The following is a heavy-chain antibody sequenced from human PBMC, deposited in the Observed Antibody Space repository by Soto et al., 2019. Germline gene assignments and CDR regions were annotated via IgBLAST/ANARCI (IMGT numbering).Heavy chain of an antibody. CDR2: LYDVYGS. V-gene: IGHV3-53*01. CDR3: ASWHEREHAYDV. Sequence: DVQLVESGGGLIQPGESLRLSCAAFGLTVSGTKYVAWVRQAPGKGLEWVSVLYDVYGSFYADSVKGRFTTSSDNSKSTVYLQMNDLRPDDTAVYYCASWHEREHAYDVWGQGTAVTVSS. D-gene: IGHD1-1*01. CDR1: GLTVSGTKY. J-gene: IGHJ3*01.